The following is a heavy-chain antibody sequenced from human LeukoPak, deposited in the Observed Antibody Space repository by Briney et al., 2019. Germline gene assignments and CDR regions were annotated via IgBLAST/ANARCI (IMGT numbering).Heavy chain of an antibody. CDR2: ISYDGSNK. CDR3: ARDGYYYDSSGYYYFDY. Sequence: PGGSLRLSCAASGFTFSSYAMHWVRQAPGKGLEWVAVISYDGSNKYYADSVKGRFTISRDNSKNTLYLQMNSLRAEDTAVYYCARDGYYYDSSGYYYFDYWGQGTLVTVSS. CDR1: GFTFSSYA. D-gene: IGHD3-22*01. V-gene: IGHV3-30-3*01. J-gene: IGHJ4*02.